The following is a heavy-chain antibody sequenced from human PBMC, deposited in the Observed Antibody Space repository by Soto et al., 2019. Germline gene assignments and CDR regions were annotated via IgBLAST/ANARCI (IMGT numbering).Heavy chain of an antibody. J-gene: IGHJ4*01. Sequence: GEPRTNACNGTNYSIIIYCRSWARPMPGKGLEWMGIIYPGDSDTRYSPSFQGQVTISADKSITTAYLQWSSLKASDTAMYYCARHLGWGLKDIVVVRAGDRFVEHCVHGSQVTVPS. D-gene: IGHD2-2*01. CDR1: NYSIIIYC. CDR3: ARHLGWGLKDIVVVRAGDRFVEH. V-gene: IGHV5-51*01. CDR2: IYPGDSDT.